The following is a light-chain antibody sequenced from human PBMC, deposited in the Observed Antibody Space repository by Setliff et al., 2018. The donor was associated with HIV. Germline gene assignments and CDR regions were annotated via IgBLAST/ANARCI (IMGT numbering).Light chain of an antibody. CDR3: SSYSSGSRLYV. J-gene: IGLJ1*01. CDR1: SFDIGGSHY. Sequence: QSALAQPRSVSGSPGKSVTISCAGSSFDIGGSHYVSWYQHHRGEAPRLLIYDVYKRPSGVPDRFSGSKSVNTASLTISGLLAEDEADYYCSSYSSGSRLYVFGTGTKVTVL. CDR2: DVY. V-gene: IGLV2-11*01.